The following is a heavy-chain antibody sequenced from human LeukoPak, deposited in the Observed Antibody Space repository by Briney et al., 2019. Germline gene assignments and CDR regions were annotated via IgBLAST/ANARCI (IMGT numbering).Heavy chain of an antibody. CDR1: GGSISSYY. V-gene: IGHV4-59*01. CDR3: ARGDYYDSSGYFDY. CDR2: IYYSGST. J-gene: IGHJ4*02. Sequence: SEALSLTCTVSGGSISSYYWSWIRQPPGKGLEWIGYIYYSGSTNYNPSLKSRVTISVDTSKNQFSLRLSSVTAADTAVYYCARGDYYDSSGYFDYWGQGTLVTVSS. D-gene: IGHD3-22*01.